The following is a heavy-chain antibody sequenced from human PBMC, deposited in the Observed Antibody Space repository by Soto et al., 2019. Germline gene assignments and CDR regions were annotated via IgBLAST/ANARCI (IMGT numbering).Heavy chain of an antibody. Sequence: PSETLSLTCTVSGGSISSGGYYWSWIRQHPGKGLEWIGYIYYSGSTYYNPSLKSRVTISVDTSKNQFSLKLSSVTAADTAVYYCARSSGTMVRGVSYWFDPWGQGTLVTVSS. CDR2: IYYSGST. CDR1: GGSISSGGYY. J-gene: IGHJ5*02. V-gene: IGHV4-31*03. D-gene: IGHD3-10*01. CDR3: ARSSGTMVRGVSYWFDP.